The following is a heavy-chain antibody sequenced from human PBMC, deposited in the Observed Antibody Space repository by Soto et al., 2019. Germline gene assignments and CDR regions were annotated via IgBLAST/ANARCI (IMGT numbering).Heavy chain of an antibody. Sequence: GASVKVSCEASGYTFTSYGISWVRQAPGQGLEWMGWISAYNGNTNYAQKLQGRVTMTTDTSTSTAYMELRSLRSDDTAVYYCARDWFPHGGDNKYYFDYWGQGTLVTVSS. CDR2: ISAYNGNT. J-gene: IGHJ4*02. V-gene: IGHV1-18*01. CDR1: GYTFTSYG. CDR3: ARDWFPHGGDNKYYFDY. D-gene: IGHD2-21*02.